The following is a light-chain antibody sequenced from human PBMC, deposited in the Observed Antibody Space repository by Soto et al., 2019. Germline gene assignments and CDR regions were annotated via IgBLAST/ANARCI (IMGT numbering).Light chain of an antibody. CDR3: QQYGGSPIT. Sequence: EIVMTQSPATVSVSPGERATLSCRASQSIRNKLAWYQQRPGQAPTLLMSGASNRASGVPVRFSGSGSGTDFTLTITRLEPEDFALYYCQQYGGSPITFGLGTRLEI. J-gene: IGKJ5*01. V-gene: IGKV3-20*01. CDR1: QSIRNK. CDR2: GAS.